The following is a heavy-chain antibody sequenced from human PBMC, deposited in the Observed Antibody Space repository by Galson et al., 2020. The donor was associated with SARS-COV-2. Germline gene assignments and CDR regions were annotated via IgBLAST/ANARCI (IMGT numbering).Heavy chain of an antibody. CDR1: GFSFNTKW. Sequence: QLVESLKISCAASGFSFNTKWLAWVRQAPGKGLEWVASVNHDGSTKHYVDSVRGRFIISRDNSKSSLYLQMSSLTAEDTAVYYCTKDFIWSYDDWGQGILVTVSS. CDR2: VNHDGSTK. CDR3: TKDFIWSYDD. D-gene: IGHD3-3*01. V-gene: IGHV3-7*01. J-gene: IGHJ4*02.